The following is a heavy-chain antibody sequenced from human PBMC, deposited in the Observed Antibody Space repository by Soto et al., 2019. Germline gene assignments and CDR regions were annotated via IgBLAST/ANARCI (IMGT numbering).Heavy chain of an antibody. V-gene: IGHV2-5*02. J-gene: IGHJ4*02. D-gene: IGHD3-10*01. CDR2: IYWDDDE. CDR1: GFSLTTAGVG. CDR3: AHSRNLITEDAQVGDFDY. Sequence: QSNLKESGPTLVKPTQTLTLTCSLSGFSLTTAGVGVGWVRQSPGEALEWLALIYWDDDERYSPSLKTRLTITKDTSKNQVVLKMTNMAPVDTATYYCAHSRNLITEDAQVGDFDYWGQGTLVTVSS.